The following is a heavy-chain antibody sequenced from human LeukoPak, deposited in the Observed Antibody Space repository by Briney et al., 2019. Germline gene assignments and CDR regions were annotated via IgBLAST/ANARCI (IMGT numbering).Heavy chain of an antibody. CDR2: INHSGST. Sequence: SETLSLTCAVYGGSFSGYYWSWIRQPPGKGLEWIGEINHSGSTNYNPSLKSRVTISVDTSKNPFSLKLSSVTAADTAVYYCASSGSHNWFDPWGQGTLVTVSS. CDR1: GGSFSGYY. D-gene: IGHD1-26*01. V-gene: IGHV4-34*01. J-gene: IGHJ5*02. CDR3: ASSGSHNWFDP.